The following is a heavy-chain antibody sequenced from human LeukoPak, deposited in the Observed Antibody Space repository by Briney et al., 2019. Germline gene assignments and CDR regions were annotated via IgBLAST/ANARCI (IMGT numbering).Heavy chain of an antibody. Sequence: ASVKVSCKASGYTFTSYDINWVRQATGQGLEWMGWMNPNSGNTGYAQKFQGRVTITADKSTSTAYMELSSLRSEDTAVYYCATTYCGGDCYTDDSAEYFQHWGQGTLVTVSS. V-gene: IGHV1-8*01. J-gene: IGHJ1*01. CDR1: GYTFTSYD. CDR2: MNPNSGNT. D-gene: IGHD2-21*02. CDR3: ATTYCGGDCYTDDSAEYFQH.